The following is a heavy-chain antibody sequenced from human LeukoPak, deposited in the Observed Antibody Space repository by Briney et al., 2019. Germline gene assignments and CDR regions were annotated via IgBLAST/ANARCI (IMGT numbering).Heavy chain of an antibody. CDR1: GFTFSSYA. CDR2: IRGSGGST. CDR3: AKGYCSGGSCYSYYYYYGMDV. Sequence: SGGSLRLSCAASGFTFSSYAMSWVRQAPGKGLEWVSAIRGSGGSTYYADSVKGRFTISRDNSKNTLYLQMNSLRAEDTAVYYCAKGYCSGGSCYSYYYYYGMDVWGQGTTVTVSS. V-gene: IGHV3-23*01. J-gene: IGHJ6*02. D-gene: IGHD2-15*01.